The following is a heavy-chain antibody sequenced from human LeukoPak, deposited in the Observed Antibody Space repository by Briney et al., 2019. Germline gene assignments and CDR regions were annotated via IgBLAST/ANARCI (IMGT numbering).Heavy chain of an antibody. J-gene: IGHJ5*02. CDR1: GFTFSSYG. CDR2: IRYDGSNK. D-gene: IGHD3-22*01. V-gene: IGHV3-30*02. CDR3: AKSEGLFDSSGYYYIS. Sequence: PGGSLRLSCAASGFTFSSYGMHWVRQAPGKGLEWVAFIRYDGSNKYYADSVKDRFTISRDNSKNTLYLQMNSLRAEDTAVYYCAKSEGLFDSSGYYYISWGQGTLVTVSS.